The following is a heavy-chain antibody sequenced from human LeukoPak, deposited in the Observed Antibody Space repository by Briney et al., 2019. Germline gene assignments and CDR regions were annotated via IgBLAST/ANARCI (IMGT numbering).Heavy chain of an antibody. D-gene: IGHD5-12*01. V-gene: IGHV3-21*01. Sequence: GGSLRLSCAASGFTFRSYNMNWVRQAPGKGLEWVSSISSSSSYIYYADSVKGRFTISRDNAKNSLYLQMSSLRAEDTAVYYCARVDIVATIYYYYMDVWGKGTTVTVSS. CDR2: ISSSSSYI. CDR3: ARVDIVATIYYYYMDV. J-gene: IGHJ6*03. CDR1: GFTFRSYN.